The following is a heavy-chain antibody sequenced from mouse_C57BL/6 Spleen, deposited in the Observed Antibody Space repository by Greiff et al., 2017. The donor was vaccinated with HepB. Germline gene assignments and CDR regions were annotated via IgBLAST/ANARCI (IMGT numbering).Heavy chain of an antibody. Sequence: EVMLVESGGGLVKPGGSLKLSCAASGFTFSSYAMSWVRQTPEKRLEWVATISDGGSYTYYPDNVKGRFTISRDHAKNNLYLQMSHLKSEDTAMYYCARAQAAWFAYWGQGTLVTVSA. CDR1: GFTFSSYA. J-gene: IGHJ3*01. V-gene: IGHV5-4*03. CDR2: ISDGGSYT. D-gene: IGHD3-2*02. CDR3: ARAQAAWFAY.